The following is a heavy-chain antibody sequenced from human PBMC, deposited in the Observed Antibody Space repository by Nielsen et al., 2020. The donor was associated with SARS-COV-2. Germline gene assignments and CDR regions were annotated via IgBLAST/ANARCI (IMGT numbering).Heavy chain of an antibody. CDR1: GYTFTSYA. D-gene: IGHD3-22*01. J-gene: IGHJ6*02. V-gene: IGHV1-3*01. CDR3: ARDYYDSSGERGFYYYYGMDV. CDR2: INAANGNT. Sequence: ASVKVSCKASGYTFTSYAIHWVRLAPGQRLEWMGWINAANGNTKYSQKFQGRVTITRDTSASTAYMELSSLRSEDTAVYHCARDYYDSSGERGFYYYYGMDVWGQGTTVTVSS.